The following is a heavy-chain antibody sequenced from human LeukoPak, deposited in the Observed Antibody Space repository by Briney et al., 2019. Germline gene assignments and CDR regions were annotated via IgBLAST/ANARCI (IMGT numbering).Heavy chain of an antibody. CDR2: VSYSGIT. CDR1: GGSLSNYF. J-gene: IGHJ3*01. CDR3: ARVGKKLYAFDV. D-gene: IGHD4-23*01. Sequence: SETLSLTCSVSGGSLSNYFWTWIRQPPGKGLEWIGYVSYSGITNYNPSLKSRVTMSTDTSKNQFSLKLNSVTAADTAVYYCARVGKKLYAFDVWGQGTMFTASP. V-gene: IGHV4-59*01.